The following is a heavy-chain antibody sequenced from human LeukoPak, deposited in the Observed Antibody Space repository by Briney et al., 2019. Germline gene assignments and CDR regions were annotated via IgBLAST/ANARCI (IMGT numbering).Heavy chain of an antibody. Sequence: PSETLSLTCPVSGGSISNYYYWTWIRQPPGKGLEWIGRISTTGSTNYNPPLKSRVTMSVDTSKNQFSLKLSSVTAADTAVYYCARDAPTSYGQFDYWGQGALVTVSS. CDR1: GGSISNYY. J-gene: IGHJ4*02. D-gene: IGHD5-18*01. CDR2: ISTTGST. CDR3: ARDAPTSYGQFDY. V-gene: IGHV4-4*07.